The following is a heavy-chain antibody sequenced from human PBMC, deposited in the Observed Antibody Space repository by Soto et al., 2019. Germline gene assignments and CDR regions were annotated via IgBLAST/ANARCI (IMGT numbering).Heavy chain of an antibody. D-gene: IGHD5-12*01. Sequence: SETLSLTCAVYGGSFSGYYWSWIRQPPGKGLEWIGEINHSGSTNYNPSLKSRVTISVDTSKNQFSLKLSSVTAADTAVYYCARGSGGYDSGGDYWGQGTLVTVSS. CDR2: INHSGST. CDR3: ARGSGGYDSGGDY. V-gene: IGHV4-34*01. CDR1: GGSFSGYY. J-gene: IGHJ4*02.